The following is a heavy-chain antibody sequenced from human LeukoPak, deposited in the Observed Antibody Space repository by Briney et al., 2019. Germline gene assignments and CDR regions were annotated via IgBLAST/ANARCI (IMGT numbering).Heavy chain of an antibody. J-gene: IGHJ4*02. CDR3: AKRGVVVRVILVGFHKEAYYFDS. V-gene: IGHV3-23*01. CDR1: GFTLSNYG. D-gene: IGHD3-10*01. CDR2: ISGSGGST. Sequence: GGSLRLSCAVSGFTLSNYGMSWVRQAPGKGLEWVAGISGSGGSTNYADSVKGRFTISRDNPKNTLYLQMNSLRAEDTAVYFCAKRGVVVRVILVGFHKEAYYFDSWGQGALVIVSS.